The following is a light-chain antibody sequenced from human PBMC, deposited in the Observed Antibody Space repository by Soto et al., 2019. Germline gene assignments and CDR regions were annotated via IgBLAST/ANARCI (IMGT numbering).Light chain of an antibody. J-gene: IGLJ1*01. CDR2: EVN. V-gene: IGLV2-18*02. CDR1: SSDVGSYNR. Sequence: QSALTQPPSVSGSPGQSVTISCTGTSSDVGSYNRLSWYQQPPGTAPKLIMYEVNTRPSGVPDRFSGSKSGSTASLTISGLQAEDEADYYCSSYRTGGPVVFGTGTKVTVL. CDR3: SSYRTGGPVV.